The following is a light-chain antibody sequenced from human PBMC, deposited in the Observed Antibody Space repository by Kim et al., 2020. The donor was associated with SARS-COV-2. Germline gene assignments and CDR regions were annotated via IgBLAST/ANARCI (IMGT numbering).Light chain of an antibody. CDR3: ETWESDIWV. CDR2: VESSGKY. J-gene: IGLJ3*02. Sequence: QLVLTQSSSVSASLGSSVKLTCSLSSGHATYIIAWHQQQPRKAPRYLMKVESSGKYDKESGVPDRFSGSSIGPDRYLSISNLQSEDEADYYCETWESDIWVFGGGTQLTVL. CDR1: SGHATYI. V-gene: IGLV4-60*03.